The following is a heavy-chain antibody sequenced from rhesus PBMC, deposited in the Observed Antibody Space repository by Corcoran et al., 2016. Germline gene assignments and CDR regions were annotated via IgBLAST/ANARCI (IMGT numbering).Heavy chain of an antibody. V-gene: IGHV4-127*01. CDR3: AKIWNYSDY. D-gene: IGHD2-15*01. CDR1: GGSISGGYG. J-gene: IGHJ4*01. Sequence: QLQLQESGPGLVKPSETLSLTCAVSGGSISGGYGWTWIRQPPGKGLEWIGHIFVSIDNTQYNPSSKGRVTISIDTSKNQFSLKLRSVTAADTAVYYCAKIWNYSDYWGQGVLVTVSS. CDR2: IFVSIDNT.